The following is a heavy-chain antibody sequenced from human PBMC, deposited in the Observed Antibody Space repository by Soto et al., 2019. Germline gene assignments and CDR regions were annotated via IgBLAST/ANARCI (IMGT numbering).Heavy chain of an antibody. V-gene: IGHV4-31*03. CDR1: GDSISSGGYR. CDR3: ARGGDTTKVDF. CDR2: MYNSGST. D-gene: IGHD3-16*01. J-gene: IGHJ4*02. Sequence: QVQLQESGPGLVKPSQTLSLTCTVSGDSISSGGYRWSWIRQHPGEGLEWIGFMYNSGSTSYNPSLKIRATISVDTSTNPFSLNLRSVTAADTAVYYCARGGDTTKVDFWGQGTLVTVSS.